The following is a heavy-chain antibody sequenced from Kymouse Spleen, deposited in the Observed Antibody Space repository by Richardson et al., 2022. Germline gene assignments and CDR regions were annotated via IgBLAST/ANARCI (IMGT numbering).Heavy chain of an antibody. V-gene: IGHV4-34*01. Sequence: QVQLQQWGAGLLKPSETLSLTCAVYGGSFSGYYWSWIRQPPGKGLEWIGEINHSGSTNYNPSLKSRVTISVDTSKNQFSLKLSSVTAADTAVYYCARAYGSGSSLDVWGQGTTVTVSS. CDR1: GGSFSGYY. J-gene: IGHJ6*02. D-gene: IGHD3-10*01. CDR3: ARAYGSGSSLDV. CDR2: INHSGST.